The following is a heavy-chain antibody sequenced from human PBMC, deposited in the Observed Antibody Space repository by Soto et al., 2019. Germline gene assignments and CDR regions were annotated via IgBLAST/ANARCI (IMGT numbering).Heavy chain of an antibody. J-gene: IGHJ4*02. V-gene: IGHV3-30*18. Sequence: GGSLRLSWEASGVTFSGYGMHWVRQAPGKGLEWVAGISYYGTNEYYEYSVKGLVTISRDNSKNTLYMKMNSLRIEDTAVYFCAKEVPRRRYSIDFRGQGSQLTASS. CDR2: ISYYGTNE. D-gene: IGHD1-1*01. CDR1: GVTFSGYG. CDR3: AKEVPRRRYSIDF.